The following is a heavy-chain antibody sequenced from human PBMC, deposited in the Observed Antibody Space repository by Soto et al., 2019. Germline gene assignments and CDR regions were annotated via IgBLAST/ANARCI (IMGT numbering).Heavy chain of an antibody. Sequence: LSLTCTVCGGSISSSSSYWGWIRQPPGKGLEWIGNIYYSGSTYNNPSLKSRVTISVDTSKDQFSLKLSSVTAADTAVYYCARQSEYYYASGRAAPLYGMDVWGQGTTVTVSS. CDR2: IYYSGST. CDR3: ARQSEYYYASGRAAPLYGMDV. V-gene: IGHV4-39*01. D-gene: IGHD3-10*01. J-gene: IGHJ6*02. CDR1: GGSISSSSSY.